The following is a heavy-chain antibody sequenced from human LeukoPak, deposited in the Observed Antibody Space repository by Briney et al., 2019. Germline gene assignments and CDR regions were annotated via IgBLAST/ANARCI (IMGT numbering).Heavy chain of an antibody. CDR2: MNPNSGNT. J-gene: IGHJ6*02. V-gene: IGHV1-8*02. D-gene: IGHD3-3*01. CDR3: ARGPHYDFWSGYYTRGPGYYYYGMDV. Sequence: VASVKVSCKASGYTFTGYYLHWVRQATGQGLEWMGWMNPNSGNTGYAQKFQGRVTMTRNTSISTAYMELSSLRSEDTAVYYCARGPHYDFWSGYYTRGPGYYYYGMDVWGQGTTVTVSS. CDR1: GYTFTGYY.